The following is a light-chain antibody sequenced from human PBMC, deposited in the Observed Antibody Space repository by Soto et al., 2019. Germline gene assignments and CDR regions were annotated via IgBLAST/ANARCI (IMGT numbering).Light chain of an antibody. CDR1: QNIRGW. V-gene: IGKV1-5*03. CDR2: GAS. CDR3: QQYISTRT. J-gene: IGKJ1*01. Sequence: DVQMTQSPSTLSASVGDRVAITCRAGQNIRGWLAWYQQKPGKAPNLLIYGASILESGVPSRISGSGYGTEFTLTISSLQHDDFGTYYCQQYISTRTFGQGTRVEVK.